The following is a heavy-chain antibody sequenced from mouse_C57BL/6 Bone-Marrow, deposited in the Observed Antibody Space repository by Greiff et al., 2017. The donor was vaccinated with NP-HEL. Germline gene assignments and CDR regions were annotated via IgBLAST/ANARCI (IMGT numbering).Heavy chain of an antibody. D-gene: IGHD3-2*02. Sequence: VKVVESGAELVRPGASVKLSCKASGYTFTDYYINWVKQRPGQGLEWIARIYPGSGNTYYNEKFKGKATLTAEKSSSTAYMQLSSLTSEDSAVYFCAGQDSSGYVDYWGQGTSVTVSS. V-gene: IGHV1-76*01. J-gene: IGHJ4*01. CDR2: IYPGSGNT. CDR3: AGQDSSGYVDY. CDR1: GYTFTDYY.